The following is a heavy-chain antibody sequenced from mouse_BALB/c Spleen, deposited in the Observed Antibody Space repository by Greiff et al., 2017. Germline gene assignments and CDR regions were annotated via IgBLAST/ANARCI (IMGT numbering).Heavy chain of an antibody. V-gene: IGHV1-54*01. CDR3: ARKNYGSSSYAMDY. CDR1: GYAFTNYL. J-gene: IGHJ4*01. CDR2: INPGSGGT. Sequence: VQLQQSGAELVRPGTSVKVSCKASGYAFTNYLIEWVKQRPGQGLEWIGVINPGSGGTNYNEKFKGKATLTADKSSSTAYMQLSSLTSDDSAVYFCARKNYGSSSYAMDYWGQGTSVTVSS. D-gene: IGHD1-1*01.